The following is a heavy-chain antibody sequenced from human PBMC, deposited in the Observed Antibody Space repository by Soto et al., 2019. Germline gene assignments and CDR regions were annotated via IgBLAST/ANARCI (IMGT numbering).Heavy chain of an antibody. CDR2: MYNTGST. CDR1: GGSISSYY. D-gene: IGHD2-21*02. Sequence: QVRLQESGPGLVKPSETLSLTCTVSGGSISSYYWSWIRQPPGKGLEWFGYMYNTGSTVYNPSLTSRVTISVDTSKNQFYLKVNSVTAADTAVYYCARDLWGYCGTDCYPLDVWGQGTTVTVSS. J-gene: IGHJ6*02. CDR3: ARDLWGYCGTDCYPLDV. V-gene: IGHV4-59*01.